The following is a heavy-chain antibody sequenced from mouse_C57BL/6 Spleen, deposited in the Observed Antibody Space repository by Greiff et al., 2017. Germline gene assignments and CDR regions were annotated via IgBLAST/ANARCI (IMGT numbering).Heavy chain of an antibody. J-gene: IGHJ2*01. D-gene: IGHD3-3*01. V-gene: IGHV5-4*01. CDR3: ARDRGGTVYYFDY. CDR1: GFTFSSYA. Sequence: DVKLVESGGGLVKPGGSLKLSCAASGFTFSSYAMSWVRQTPEKRLEWVATISDGGSYTYYPDNVKGRFTISRDNAKNNLYLQMSHLKSEDTAMYYCARDRGGTVYYFDYGGQGTTLTVSS. CDR2: ISDGGSYT.